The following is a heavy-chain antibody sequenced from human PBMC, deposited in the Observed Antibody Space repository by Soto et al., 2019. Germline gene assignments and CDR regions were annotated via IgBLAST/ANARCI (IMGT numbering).Heavy chain of an antibody. J-gene: IGHJ6*02. D-gene: IGHD3-22*01. CDR3: ARGEGYYDSSGLEYYHGMDV. CDR1: GDTFTKYA. Sequence: QVQLVQSGAEVRKPGSSVKVSCKISGDTFTKYAITWVRQAPGQGLEWVGGLIPVFGTANYAQKFQGRISITADESRSTAYMELSTVTDEDTATYYCARGEGYYDSSGLEYYHGMDVWGQGTTLTVSS. V-gene: IGHV1-69*01. CDR2: LIPVFGTA.